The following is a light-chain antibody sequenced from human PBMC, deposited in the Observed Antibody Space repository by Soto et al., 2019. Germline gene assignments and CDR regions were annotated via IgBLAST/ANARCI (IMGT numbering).Light chain of an antibody. CDR3: QQSYSTLALT. CDR1: QSISSY. V-gene: IGKV1-39*01. CDR2: AAY. J-gene: IGKJ4*01. Sequence: IHMTQSPSSLSASVGDIVTITCRASQSISSYLKWYQQKPGKAPKLMIYAAYSLQSGVPSRFSGSGSGTDFTLTISSLQPEDFATYYCQQSYSTLALTFGGGTKVDIK.